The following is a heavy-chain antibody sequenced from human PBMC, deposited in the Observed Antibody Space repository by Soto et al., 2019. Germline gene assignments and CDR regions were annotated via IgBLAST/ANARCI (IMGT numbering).Heavy chain of an antibody. CDR1: GFTFSTYG. Sequence: QVQLVESGGGVVQPGRSLRFSCVASGFTFSTYGMHWVRQAPGKGLEWVSVIWTDGSNKDYADSVKGRFTISRDNSKNTLYLQMNSLRAEDTAVYYCGRGAGNYYVPKVYYYGMDVWGRGTTVTVSS. J-gene: IGHJ6*02. CDR3: GRGAGNYYVPKVYYYGMDV. D-gene: IGHD3-22*01. V-gene: IGHV3-33*01. CDR2: IWTDGSNK.